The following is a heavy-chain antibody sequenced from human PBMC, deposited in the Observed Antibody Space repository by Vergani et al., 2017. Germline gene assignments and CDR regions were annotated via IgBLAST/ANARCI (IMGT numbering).Heavy chain of an antibody. J-gene: IGHJ3*02. D-gene: IGHD2-15*01. CDR1: GYTFTGYY. CDR2: INPNSGGT. Sequence: QVQLVQSGAEVKKPGASVKVSCKASGYTFTGYYMHWVRQAPGQGLEWMGRINPNSGGTNYAQKFQGRVTMTRDTSSSTAYMELSRLRSDDTAVYYCARDVAKTDAFDIWGQETMVTVSA. CDR3: ARDVAKTDAFDI. V-gene: IGHV1-2*06.